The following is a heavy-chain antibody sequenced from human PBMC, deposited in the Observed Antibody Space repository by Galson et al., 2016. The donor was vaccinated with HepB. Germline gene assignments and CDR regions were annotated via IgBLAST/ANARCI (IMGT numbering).Heavy chain of an antibody. CDR3: SGHEHLVDFYYYNMDV. Sequence: QSGAEVKKPGESLKISCEGSGYSFTSYWISWVRQMPGKGLEWMGIIYPGDFDTRYSPSFQGQVTISADKSLSTAYLQWKSLKASDTAMYYCSGHEHLVDFYYYNMDVWGQGTTVTVSS. CDR2: IYPGDFDT. D-gene: IGHD6-13*01. J-gene: IGHJ6*02. V-gene: IGHV5-51*01. CDR1: GYSFTSYW.